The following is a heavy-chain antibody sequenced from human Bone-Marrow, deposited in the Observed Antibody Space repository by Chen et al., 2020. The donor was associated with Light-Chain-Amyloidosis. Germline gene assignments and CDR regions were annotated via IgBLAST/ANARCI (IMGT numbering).Heavy chain of an antibody. J-gene: IGHJ6*03. D-gene: IGHD7-27*01. CDR1: NGSFSGFY. V-gene: IGHV4-34*01. CDR2: INHSGNT. Sequence: QVQLQQWGAGLLKPSETLSLTCAVYNGSFSGFYWSWIRQPPGKGLEWIGEINHSGNTNYNPSLKSRVTMSVDTSKNQFSLKLSSVTAADTAVYYCASWARTDYCYYYYMDVWGKGTTVTVSS. CDR3: ASWARTDYCYYYYMDV.